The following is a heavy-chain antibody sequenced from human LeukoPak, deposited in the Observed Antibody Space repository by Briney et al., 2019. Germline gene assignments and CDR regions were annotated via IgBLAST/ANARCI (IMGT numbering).Heavy chain of an antibody. CDR2: ISSGGSTI. CDR1: GFTFSSYE. V-gene: IGHV3-48*03. D-gene: IGHD4-17*01. CDR3: WRMKDKVTTPSRYYFDY. Sequence: GGSLRLSCAAYGFTFSSYEMNWVPQAPGKGLEWGSYISSGGSTISYIDSVRGRFTISTDNAKNSLYLQMNRLRDKDTAVCDGWRMKDKVTTPSRYYFDYWGQGTLVTVSS. J-gene: IGHJ4*02.